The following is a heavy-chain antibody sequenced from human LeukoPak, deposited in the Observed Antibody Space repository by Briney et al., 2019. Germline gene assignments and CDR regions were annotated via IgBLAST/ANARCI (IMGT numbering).Heavy chain of an antibody. Sequence: GRSLRLSCSASGFTFSHYAMHWVRQAPGRGLEWVSSITGSSSYIYYADSVRGRFTISRDNAKNSVYLQINSLRAEDTAVYYCARNSGWNEVDYWGQGTLVTVSS. CDR1: GFTFSHYA. D-gene: IGHD6-19*01. CDR2: ITGSSSYI. J-gene: IGHJ4*02. CDR3: ARNSGWNEVDY. V-gene: IGHV3-21*01.